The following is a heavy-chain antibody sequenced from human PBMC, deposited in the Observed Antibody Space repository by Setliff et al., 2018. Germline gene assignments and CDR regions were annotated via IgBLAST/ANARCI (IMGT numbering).Heavy chain of an antibody. D-gene: IGHD1-26*01. V-gene: IGHV4-39*01. CDR2: IYYSGST. CDR1: DGSISSSNYY. CDR3: VRNLWDLDPI. J-gene: IGHJ4*02. Sequence: NPSETLSLTCTVSDGSISSSNYYWGWIRQPPGKGLEWIGTIYYSGSTYYNPSLKSRVTISVDMSKNQFSPKLRSVTAAGTAIYYCVRNLWDLDPIWGQETLVTVSS.